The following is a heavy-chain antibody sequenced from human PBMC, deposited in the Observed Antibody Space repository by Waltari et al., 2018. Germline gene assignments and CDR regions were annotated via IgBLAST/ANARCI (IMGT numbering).Heavy chain of an antibody. CDR1: GFSLSKYA. CDR2: TSPDGFNK. J-gene: IGHJ4*02. CDR3: ARGGSDRAPLDY. V-gene: IGHV3-30*15. Sequence: QVQLVESGGGVVQSGRSLRLSGAASGFSLSKYAVPWVRQAPGKGLEWVGVTSPDGFNKYYADSVQGRFTISRDRSLQMSALRSEDTAVYYCARGGSDRAPLDYWGRGTLVTVSS. D-gene: IGHD1-1*01.